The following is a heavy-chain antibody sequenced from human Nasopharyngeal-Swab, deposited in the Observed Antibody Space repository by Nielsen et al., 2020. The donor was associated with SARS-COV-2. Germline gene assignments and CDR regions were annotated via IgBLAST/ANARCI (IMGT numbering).Heavy chain of an antibody. CDR1: GFTFGDYA. Sequence: GGSLRLSSTASGFTFGDYAMSWFRQAPGTGLEWEGFIRSKAYGGTTEYAASVKGRFTISRDDSKSIAYLQMNSLKTEDTDVYYCTSKYYYDSSGYFFRAFDIWGQGTMVTVSS. J-gene: IGHJ3*02. D-gene: IGHD3-22*01. CDR3: TSKYYYDSSGYFFRAFDI. CDR2: IRSKAYGGTT. V-gene: IGHV3-49*03.